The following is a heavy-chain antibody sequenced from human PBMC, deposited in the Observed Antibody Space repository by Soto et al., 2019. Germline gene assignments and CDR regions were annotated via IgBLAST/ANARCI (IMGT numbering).Heavy chain of an antibody. CDR1: GGSFSGYY. J-gene: IGHJ4*02. V-gene: IGHV4-34*01. Sequence: QVQLQQWGAGLLKPSETLSLTCAVYGGSFSGYYWSWIRQPPGKGLSWIGEINHSGSTNYNPSLKSRVTISVDTSKNQFSLKLSSVTAADTAVYYCARATEYCSGGSCSGGYPSYYFDYWGQGTLVTVSS. CDR2: INHSGST. D-gene: IGHD2-15*01. CDR3: ARATEYCSGGSCSGGYPSYYFDY.